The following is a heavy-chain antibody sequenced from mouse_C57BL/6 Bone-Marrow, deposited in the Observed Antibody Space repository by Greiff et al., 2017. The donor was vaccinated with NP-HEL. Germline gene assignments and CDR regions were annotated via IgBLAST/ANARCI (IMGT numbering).Heavy chain of an antibody. D-gene: IGHD1-1*01. V-gene: IGHV5-4*01. CDR2: ISDGGSYT. CDR3: ARDYYGSIPAD. Sequence: EVKLMESGGGLVKPGGSLKLSCAASGFTFSSYAMSWVRQTPEKRLEWVATISDGGSYTYYPDNVKGRFTISRDNAKNNLYLQMSHLKSEDTAMYYCARDYYGSIPADWGQGTLVTVSA. CDR1: GFTFSSYA. J-gene: IGHJ3*01.